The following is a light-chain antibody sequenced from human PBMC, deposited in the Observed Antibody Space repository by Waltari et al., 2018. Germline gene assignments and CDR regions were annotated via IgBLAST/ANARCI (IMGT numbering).Light chain of an antibody. CDR2: VNSDGSH. CDR1: SGHSTNI. V-gene: IGLV4-69*01. CDR3: QTGGHGTWV. Sequence: QLVLTQSPSASASLVASVKLTCTLSSGHSTNIIAWLQQQPEKGPRYLMNVNSDGSHNKGVGIPDRFSGSSSGAERYITISSLQSEDEADYYCQTGGHGTWVFGGGTRLTVL. J-gene: IGLJ3*02.